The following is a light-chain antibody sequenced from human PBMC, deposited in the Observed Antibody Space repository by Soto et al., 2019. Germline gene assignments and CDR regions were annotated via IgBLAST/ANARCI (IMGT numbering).Light chain of an antibody. J-gene: IGLJ3*02. CDR3: CSYAGSSTWV. Sequence: QSVLTQPASVSGSPVQSITISCTGTSSDVGSYNLVSWYQQHTGKAPKLMIYEGSKRPSGVSNRFSGSKSGNTASLTISGLQAEDEADYYCCSYAGSSTWVFGGGTKLTVL. CDR2: EGS. CDR1: SSDVGSYNL. V-gene: IGLV2-23*01.